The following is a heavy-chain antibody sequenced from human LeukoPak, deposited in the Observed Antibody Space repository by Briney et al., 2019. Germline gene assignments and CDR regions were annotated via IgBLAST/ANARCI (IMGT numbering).Heavy chain of an antibody. D-gene: IGHD6-13*01. Sequence: SVKVSCKASGGTFSSYAISWVRQAPGQGLEWMGGIIPIFGTANYAQKFQGRVTITTDESTSTAYMELSSLRSEDTAVYYCAITPPAAAAGPYYYMDVWGKGTTVTVSS. J-gene: IGHJ6*03. V-gene: IGHV1-69*05. CDR1: GGTFSSYA. CDR3: AITPPAAAAGPYYYMDV. CDR2: IIPIFGTA.